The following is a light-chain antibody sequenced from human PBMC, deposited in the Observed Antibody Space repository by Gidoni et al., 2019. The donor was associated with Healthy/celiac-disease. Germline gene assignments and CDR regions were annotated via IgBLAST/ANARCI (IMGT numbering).Light chain of an antibody. CDR2: EDN. CDR3: QSYDSSAVV. Sequence: NFMLTQPHSVSESPGKTVTISCTRSSGSIASNYVQWYQQRPGRAPTTVIYEDNQRPSGVPDRFSGSIDSSSNSASLTISGLKTEDEADYDCQSYDSSAVVFGGGTKLTVL. J-gene: IGLJ2*01. CDR1: SGSIASNY. V-gene: IGLV6-57*04.